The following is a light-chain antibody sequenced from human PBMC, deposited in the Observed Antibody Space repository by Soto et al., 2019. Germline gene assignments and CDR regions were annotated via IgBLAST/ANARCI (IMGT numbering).Light chain of an antibody. CDR1: QGISNY. Sequence: DIQMTQSPSSLSTSVGDRVTITCRASQGISNYLAWYQQKPGKVPKLLIYAASTLQSGVPSRFSGSGSGTDFTLTISSLQPEDVATYYCQQYDNWPPFTFGPGTKVDIK. CDR3: QQYDNWPPFT. J-gene: IGKJ3*01. CDR2: AAS. V-gene: IGKV1-27*01.